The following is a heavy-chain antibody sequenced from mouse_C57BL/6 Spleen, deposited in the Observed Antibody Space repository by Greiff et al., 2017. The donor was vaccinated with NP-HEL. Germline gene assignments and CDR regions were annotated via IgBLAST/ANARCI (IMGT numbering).Heavy chain of an antibody. CDR3: ARAGDYGSSYDWYFDV. D-gene: IGHD1-1*01. J-gene: IGHJ1*03. V-gene: IGHV2-2*01. CDR1: GFSLTSYG. Sequence: VQLQESGPGLVQPSQSLSITCTVSGFSLTSYGVHWVRQSPGKGLEWLGVIWSGGSTDYNAAFISRLSISKDNSKSQVFFKMNSLQADDTAIYYCARAGDYGSSYDWYFDVWGTGTTVTVSS. CDR2: IWSGGST.